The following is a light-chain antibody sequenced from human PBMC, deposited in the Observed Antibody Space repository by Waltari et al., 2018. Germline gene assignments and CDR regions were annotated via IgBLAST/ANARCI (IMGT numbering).Light chain of an antibody. CDR1: SSDIGAYDY. Sequence: QSALTQPASVSGSPGQSITISCSGTSSDIGAYDYVSWYQEHPGNPPKLIIYDVNNRPSGVSDRFSGSKSANTASLTISGLQAEDEAEYYCASYTTNNTPVFGTGTKVTVL. V-gene: IGLV2-14*03. J-gene: IGLJ1*01. CDR3: ASYTTNNTPV. CDR2: DVN.